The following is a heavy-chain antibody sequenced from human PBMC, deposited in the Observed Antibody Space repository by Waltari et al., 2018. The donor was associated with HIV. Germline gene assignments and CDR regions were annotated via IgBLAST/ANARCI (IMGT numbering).Heavy chain of an antibody. CDR2: VSGYEGDT. Sequence: QVHLVQSGAGLRKPGASVTVSCKASGYNFTNSGITWVRQAPGQGLEWMGWVSGYEGDTKEAQKVRGRVTMTTDTSTSTAYLEMASLRFDDTCVYYCARDHYYGSRGDYSEYWGQGTLVTVSS. CDR1: GYNFTNSG. CDR3: ARDHYYGSRGDYSEY. D-gene: IGHD3-22*01. V-gene: IGHV1-18*01. J-gene: IGHJ4*02.